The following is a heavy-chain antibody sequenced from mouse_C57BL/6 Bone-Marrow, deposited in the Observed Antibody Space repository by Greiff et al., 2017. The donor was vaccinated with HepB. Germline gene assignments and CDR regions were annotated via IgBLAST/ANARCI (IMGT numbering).Heavy chain of an antibody. V-gene: IGHV5-9-1*02. CDR2: ISSGGDYI. J-gene: IGHJ1*03. CDR3: TRARLLGYWYFDV. D-gene: IGHD2-3*01. CDR1: GFTFSSYA. Sequence: EVHLVESGAGLVKPGGSLKLSCAASGFTFSSYAMSWVRQTPEKRLEWVAYISSGGDYIYYADTVKGRFTISRDNARNTLYLQMSSLKSEDTAMYYCTRARLLGYWYFDVWGTGTTVTVSS.